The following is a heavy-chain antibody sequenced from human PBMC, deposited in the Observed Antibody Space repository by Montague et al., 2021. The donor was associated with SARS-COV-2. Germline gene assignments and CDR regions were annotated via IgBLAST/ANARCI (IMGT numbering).Heavy chain of an antibody. J-gene: IGHJ6*02. D-gene: IGHD4-17*01. Sequence: TLSLTCTVSGRSIRSGSYYWSWIRQPARKGLEWIGRIYSSGSTNYNPSLKSRVTMSVDTSKNQFSLKVSSVTAADTAVYYCARDYGDYSYYYGLDVWGQGTTVTVSS. CDR3: ARDYGDYSYYYGLDV. CDR1: GRSIRSGSYY. CDR2: IYSSGST. V-gene: IGHV4-61*02.